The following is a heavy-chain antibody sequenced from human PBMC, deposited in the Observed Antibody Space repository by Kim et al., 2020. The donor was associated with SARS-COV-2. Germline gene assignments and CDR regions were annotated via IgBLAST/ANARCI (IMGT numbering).Heavy chain of an antibody. J-gene: IGHJ6*02. D-gene: IGHD3-10*01. Sequence: SETLSLTCTVSGGSISSGGYYWSWIRQHPGKGLEWIGYIYYSGSTYYNPSLKSRVTISVDTSKNQFSLKLSSVTAADTAVYYCAREFRGRDGSYYYGMDVWGQGTTVTVSS. CDR3: AREFRGRDGSYYYGMDV. V-gene: IGHV4-31*03. CDR1: GGSISSGGYY. CDR2: IYYSGST.